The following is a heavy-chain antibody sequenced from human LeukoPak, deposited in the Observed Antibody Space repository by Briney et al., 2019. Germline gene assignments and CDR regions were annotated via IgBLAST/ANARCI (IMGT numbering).Heavy chain of an antibody. CDR2: ISGSGANT. Sequence: GGSLRLSCAASGFTFSNYAMSWVRQAPGKGLEWVSAISGSGANTHYAESVKGRFTFSRDNSKNTLYLQMNSLRAEDTAVYFCAKDPNGDYIGTFDIWGQGTMVTVSS. V-gene: IGHV3-23*01. CDR1: GFTFSNYA. CDR3: AKDPNGDYIGTFDI. J-gene: IGHJ3*02. D-gene: IGHD4-17*01.